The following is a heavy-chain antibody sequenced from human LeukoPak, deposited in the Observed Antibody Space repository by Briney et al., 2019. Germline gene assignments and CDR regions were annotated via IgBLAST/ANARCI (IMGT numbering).Heavy chain of an antibody. CDR3: ARGQRRLTYYYYGMDV. J-gene: IGHJ6*02. D-gene: IGHD2-2*01. Sequence: PSETLSLTCAVYGGPFSGYYWSWIRQPPGKGLEWIGEINHSGSTNYNPSLKSRVTISVDTSKNQFSLKLSSVTAADTAVYYCARGQRRLTYYYYGMDVWGQGTTVTVSS. V-gene: IGHV4-34*01. CDR2: INHSGST. CDR1: GGPFSGYY.